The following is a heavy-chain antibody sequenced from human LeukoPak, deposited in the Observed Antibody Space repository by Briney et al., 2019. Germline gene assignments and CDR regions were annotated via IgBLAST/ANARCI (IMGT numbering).Heavy chain of an antibody. Sequence: PSETLSLTCTVSGGSISSGDYYWSWIRQLPGKGLEWIGYIYYSGSTYYNPSLKSRVTISVDTSKNQFSLKLSSVTAADTAVYYCARVVTAIPTLFDYWGQGTLVTVSS. J-gene: IGHJ4*02. CDR1: GGSISSGDYY. CDR2: IYYSGST. CDR3: ARVVTAIPTLFDY. V-gene: IGHV4-30-4*01. D-gene: IGHD2-21*02.